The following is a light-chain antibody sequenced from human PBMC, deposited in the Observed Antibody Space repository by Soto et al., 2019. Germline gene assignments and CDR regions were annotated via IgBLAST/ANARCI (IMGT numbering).Light chain of an antibody. CDR3: QKSDHLPL. CDR1: HDIGNS. Sequence: DIQMTKSPPSLSASVGDRVTITCQASHDIGNSLNWYQDKPGQATKLVIYDAYNLETGVPSTFSGNVYGTDFTFTISSLRPEDIETYYCQKSDHLPLFGPGTKVDMK. V-gene: IGKV1-33*01. CDR2: DAY. J-gene: IGKJ3*01.